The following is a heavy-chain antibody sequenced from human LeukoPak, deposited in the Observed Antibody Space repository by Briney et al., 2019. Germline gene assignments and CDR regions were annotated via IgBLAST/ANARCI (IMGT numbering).Heavy chain of an antibody. V-gene: IGHV3-7*01. J-gene: IGHJ4*02. CDR1: GFAFSNYW. CDR3: ARDLDIVAAIDY. CDR2: IKQDGSEK. Sequence: GGSLRLSCAASGFAFSNYWMVWVRQAPGKGLEWVANIKQDGSEKYYVDSVKGRFTISRDNAKNSLYLQMNSLRAEDMAVYYCARDLDIVAAIDYWGQGTLVTVSS. D-gene: IGHD5-12*01.